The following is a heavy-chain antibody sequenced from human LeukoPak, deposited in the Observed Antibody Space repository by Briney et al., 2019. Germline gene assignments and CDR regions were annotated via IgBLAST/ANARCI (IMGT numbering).Heavy chain of an antibody. Sequence: PGGSLRLSCAASGFTFSSSGMGWVRQAPGKGLEWVSGIGGGGGSTYYAGSVKGRFTMSRDNSKNTLNVQMNSLRAEDTAVYYCAKRRFGDYGDFDYWGQGVLVTVSS. V-gene: IGHV3-23*01. CDR2: IGGGGGST. CDR1: GFTFSSSG. CDR3: AKRRFGDYGDFDY. J-gene: IGHJ4*02. D-gene: IGHD4-17*01.